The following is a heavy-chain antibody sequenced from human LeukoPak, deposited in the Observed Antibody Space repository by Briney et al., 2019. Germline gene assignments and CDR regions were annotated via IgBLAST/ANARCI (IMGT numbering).Heavy chain of an antibody. V-gene: IGHV1-18*01. CDR1: GDTFTNYA. CDR3: ARGGSRSRRGDDAFDI. D-gene: IGHD3-10*01. J-gene: IGHJ3*02. Sequence: ASVRVSSMASGDTFTNYAMNWGRQAPGQGLEWMGWISAYNGNTELAQKFQGRVTLATDASTSTAYVELRSLTSDDTAVYFCARGGSRSRRGDDAFDIWGQGTMVTVSS. CDR2: ISAYNGNT.